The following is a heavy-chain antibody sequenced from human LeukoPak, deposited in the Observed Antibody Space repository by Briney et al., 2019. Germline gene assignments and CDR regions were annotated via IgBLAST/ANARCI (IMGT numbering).Heavy chain of an antibody. V-gene: IGHV4-34*01. CDR1: GGSFSGYY. Sequence: SETLPLTCAVYGGSFSGYYWSWIRQPPGKGLEWIGEINHSGSTNYNPSLKSRVTISVDTSKNQFSLKLSSVTAADTAVYYCARMGSSWYAYWGQGTLVTVSS. CDR2: INHSGST. CDR3: ARMGSSWYAY. J-gene: IGHJ4*02. D-gene: IGHD6-13*01.